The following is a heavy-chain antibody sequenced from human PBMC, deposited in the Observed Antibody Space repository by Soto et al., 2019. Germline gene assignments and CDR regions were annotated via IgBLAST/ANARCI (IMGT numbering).Heavy chain of an antibody. V-gene: IGHV4-39*01. Sequence: SETLSLTCTVSGGSISSSSYYWGWIRQPPGKGLEWIGSIYYSGSTYYNPSLKSRVTISVDTSKNQFSLKLSSVTAADTAVYYCVSMVGGGYYYGMDVWGQGTTVTSP. D-gene: IGHD3-10*01. CDR1: GGSISSSSYY. J-gene: IGHJ6*02. CDR3: VSMVGGGYYYGMDV. CDR2: IYYSGST.